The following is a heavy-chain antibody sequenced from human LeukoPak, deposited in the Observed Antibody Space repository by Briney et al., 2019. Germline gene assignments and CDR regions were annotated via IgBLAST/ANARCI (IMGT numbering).Heavy chain of an antibody. Sequence: PGGSLRLSCAASGFTFDDYAMHWVRQAPGKGLEWVSGISWNSGSIGYADSVKGRFTISRDNAKNSLYLQMNSLRAEDTAVYYCAKARPHFDYWGQGTLVTVSS. V-gene: IGHV3-9*01. CDR2: ISWNSGSI. CDR1: GFTFDDYA. CDR3: AKARPHFDY. J-gene: IGHJ4*02.